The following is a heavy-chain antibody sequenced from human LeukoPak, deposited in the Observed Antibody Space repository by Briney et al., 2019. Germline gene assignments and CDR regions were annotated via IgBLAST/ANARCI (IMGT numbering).Heavy chain of an antibody. CDR2: ISAYNGNT. CDR3: ARDTRLGSYAP. J-gene: IGHJ5*02. Sequence: ASAKVSCKASGYTFTSYGISWVRQAPGQGIEWMGWISAYNGNTNYAQKLQGRVTMTTDTSTSTAYMELRSLRSDDTAVYYCARDTRLGSYAPWGQGTLVTVSS. V-gene: IGHV1-18*01. D-gene: IGHD1-26*01. CDR1: GYTFTSYG.